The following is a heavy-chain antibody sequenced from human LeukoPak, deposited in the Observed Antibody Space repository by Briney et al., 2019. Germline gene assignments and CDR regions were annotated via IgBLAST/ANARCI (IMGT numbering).Heavy chain of an antibody. CDR2: INPYSGGT. CDR1: GYTFTDYY. J-gene: IGHJ4*02. Sequence: ASVKVSCKASGYTFTDYYMHWVRQAPGQGLEWMGRINPYSGGTNYAQKFQGRVTMTRDTSISTAYMELSRLKSDDTAVYYCARDYSSGRYVYWGQGTLVTISS. CDR3: ARDYSSGRYVY. V-gene: IGHV1-2*06. D-gene: IGHD6-19*01.